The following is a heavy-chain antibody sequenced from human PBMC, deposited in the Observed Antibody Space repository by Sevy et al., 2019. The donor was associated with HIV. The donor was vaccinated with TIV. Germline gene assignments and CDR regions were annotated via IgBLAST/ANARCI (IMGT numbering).Heavy chain of an antibody. D-gene: IGHD4-17*01. J-gene: IGHJ4*02. Sequence: ASVKVSCKASGYTFTSYGISWVRQAPGQGLEWMGWNSAYNGNTNDAQKLQGRVTMTTDTSTSTAYMELRSLRSDDTAVYYYARLLYGDYLFDYWGQGTLVTVSS. CDR3: ARLLYGDYLFDY. CDR1: GYTFTSYG. CDR2: NSAYNGNT. V-gene: IGHV1-18*01.